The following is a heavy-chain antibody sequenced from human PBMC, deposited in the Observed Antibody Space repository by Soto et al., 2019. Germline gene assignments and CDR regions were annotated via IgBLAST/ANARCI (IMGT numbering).Heavy chain of an antibody. CDR2: ISAYNGNT. D-gene: IGHD4-4*01. Sequence: QVQLVQSGAEVKKPGASVKVSCKASGYTFTSYGISWVRQAPGQGLEWMGWISAYNGNTNYAQKLQGRVTMTTDISTSTAYMELRSLRSDDTAVYYCARDTADYRYYYYGMDVWGQGTTVTVSS. J-gene: IGHJ6*02. CDR1: GYTFTSYG. V-gene: IGHV1-18*04. CDR3: ARDTADYRYYYYGMDV.